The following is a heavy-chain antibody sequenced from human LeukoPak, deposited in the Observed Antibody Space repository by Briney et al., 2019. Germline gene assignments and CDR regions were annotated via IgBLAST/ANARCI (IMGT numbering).Heavy chain of an antibody. Sequence: ASVKVSCKASGYTFTGYYMHWVRQAPGQGLEWMGWINPNSGGTNYAQKFQGRVTMTRDTSISTAYMELSRLRSDDTAVYYCARDLSGVRVGYFDYWGQGTLVTVSS. CDR3: ARDLSGVRVGYFDY. D-gene: IGHD3-10*02. CDR1: GYTFTGYY. CDR2: INPNSGGT. V-gene: IGHV1-2*02. J-gene: IGHJ4*02.